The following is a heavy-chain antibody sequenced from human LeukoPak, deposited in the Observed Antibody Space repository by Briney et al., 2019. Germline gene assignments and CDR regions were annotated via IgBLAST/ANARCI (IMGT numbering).Heavy chain of an antibody. CDR3: ARARYVNSFYAFDI. Sequence: PSETLSLTCADHGGSFSGYYWSWIRLHPGKGLEWIGYLSKSGNTNYSPSLKSLVTIFGDTSKNQFFLKLRSVAAADTAVYYCARARYVNSFYAFDIWGQGTLVTVSS. D-gene: IGHD3-9*01. CDR2: LSKSGNT. V-gene: IGHV4-59*01. CDR1: GGSFSGYY. J-gene: IGHJ3*02.